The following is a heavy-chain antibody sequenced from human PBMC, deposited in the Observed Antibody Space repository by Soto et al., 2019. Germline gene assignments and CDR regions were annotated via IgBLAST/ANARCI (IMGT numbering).Heavy chain of an antibody. CDR2: INSPSNAI. J-gene: IGHJ4*02. CDR3: ARPLFVYGDYDFDY. V-gene: IGHV3-48*01. CDR1: GFTFSRFA. Sequence: PGGSLRLSCAASGFTFSRFAMSWVRQAPGKGLEWISYINSPSNAIYYADSVRGRFTVSRDNAKNSLYLQMDSLRVEDTAVYYCARPLFVYGDYDFDYWGQGTLVTVSS. D-gene: IGHD4-17*01.